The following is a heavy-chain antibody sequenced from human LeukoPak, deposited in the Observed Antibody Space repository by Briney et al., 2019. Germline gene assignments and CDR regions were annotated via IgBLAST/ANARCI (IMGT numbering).Heavy chain of an antibody. CDR2: INSDATTT. V-gene: IGHV3-74*03. CDR3: ARSGIGRGFDI. J-gene: IGHJ3*02. CDR1: AFSINKFW. D-gene: IGHD1-1*01. Sequence: GGSLRLSCAASAFSINKFWMHWVRQGPGKGLERVSRINSDATTTTYADSVKGRFTVSRDNAKNMVYLEMNSLRGDDTAVYYCARSGIGRGFDIWGQGATVTVSS.